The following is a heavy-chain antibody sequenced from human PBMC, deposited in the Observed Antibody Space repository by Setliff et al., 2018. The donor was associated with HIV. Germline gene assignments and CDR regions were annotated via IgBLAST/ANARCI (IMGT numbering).Heavy chain of an antibody. CDR1: GFTFSSYA. CDR2: ISGSGRST. D-gene: IGHD3-9*01. CDR3: AKKKGFYDVLTGMDY. V-gene: IGHV3-23*01. Sequence: PGGSLRLSCAASGFTFSSYAMNWVRQAPGKGLEWVSAISGSGRSTYYADSVKGRFTISRDNSKNTLYLQMNSLRAEDTAVYYCAKKKGFYDVLTGMDYWGQGTLVTVSS. J-gene: IGHJ4*02.